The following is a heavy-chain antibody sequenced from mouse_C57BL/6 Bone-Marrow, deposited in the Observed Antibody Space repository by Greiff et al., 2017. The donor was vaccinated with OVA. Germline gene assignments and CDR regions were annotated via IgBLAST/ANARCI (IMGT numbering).Heavy chain of an antibody. CDR2: IDPSDSYT. Sequence: QVQLQQPGAELVMPGASVKLSCKASGYTFTSYWMHWVKQRPGQGLEWIGEIDPSDSYTNYNQKFKGKSTLTVDKSSSTAYMQLSSLTSEDSAVYYCARGGVGDYARDYWGQGTSVTVSS. V-gene: IGHV1-69*01. D-gene: IGHD1-1*01. CDR3: ARGGVGDYARDY. J-gene: IGHJ4*01. CDR1: GYTFTSYW.